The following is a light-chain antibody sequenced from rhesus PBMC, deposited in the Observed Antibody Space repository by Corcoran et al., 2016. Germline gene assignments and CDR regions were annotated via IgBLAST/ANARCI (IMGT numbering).Light chain of an antibody. V-gene: IGKV1-94*01. CDR1: QAINRE. Sequence: DIQMTQSPSSLSASAGDRVTVTCRTSQAINREVSWYQQKPVKAPTTLVYAASNLQTGVSSRFRGSGSWTDFTLTISSLQPEDVATYYGQQDYTAPYSFGQGTKVDIK. CDR2: AAS. CDR3: QQDYTAPYS. J-gene: IGKJ2*01.